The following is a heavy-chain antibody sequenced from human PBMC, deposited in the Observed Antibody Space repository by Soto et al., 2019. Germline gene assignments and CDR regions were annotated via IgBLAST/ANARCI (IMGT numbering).Heavy chain of an antibody. CDR2: IYYSGST. CDR3: GRFLLPRVTPPALFDS. J-gene: IGHJ4*02. D-gene: IGHD3-3*01. V-gene: IGHV4-31*03. CDR1: GGSISSGGYY. Sequence: PSETLSLTCTVSGGSISSGGYYWSWIRQHPGKGLEWIGYIYYSGSTYYNPSLKSRVTISVDTSKNQFSLKLSSVTAADTAVYYCGRFLLPRVTPPALFDSWGRGPLFTFS.